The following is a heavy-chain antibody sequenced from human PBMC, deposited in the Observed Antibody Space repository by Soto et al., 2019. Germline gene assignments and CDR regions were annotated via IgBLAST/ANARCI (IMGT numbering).Heavy chain of an antibody. CDR1: GFTFSSYS. Sequence: GGSLRLSCAASGFTFSSYSMNWVRQAPGKGLEWVSSISSSSSYIYYADSVKGRFTISRDNAKNSLYLQMNSLRAEDTAVYYCARVLWFGELLYEPFYYWGQGTSVTGS. J-gene: IGHJ4*02. V-gene: IGHV3-21*01. D-gene: IGHD3-10*01. CDR2: ISSSSSYI. CDR3: ARVLWFGELLYEPFYY.